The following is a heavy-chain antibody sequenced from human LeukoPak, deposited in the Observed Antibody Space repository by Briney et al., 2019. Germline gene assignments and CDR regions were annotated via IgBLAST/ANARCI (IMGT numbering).Heavy chain of an antibody. D-gene: IGHD2-15*01. CDR3: ARARYCSGGSCYSNWFDP. CDR2: IYYSGST. Sequence: SETLSPTCTDSGGSISRYYWSWIRQPPGKGLEWIGYIYYSGSTNYNPSLKSRVTISVDSSKNQFSLKLSSVTAADTAVYYCARARYCSGGSCYSNWFDPWGQGTLVTVSS. V-gene: IGHV4-59*08. J-gene: IGHJ5*02. CDR1: GGSISRYY.